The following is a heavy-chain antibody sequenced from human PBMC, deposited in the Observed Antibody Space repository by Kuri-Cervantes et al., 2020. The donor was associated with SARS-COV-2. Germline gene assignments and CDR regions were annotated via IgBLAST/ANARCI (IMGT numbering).Heavy chain of an antibody. CDR2: ISGSGGST. V-gene: IGHV3-23*01. CDR1: GFTFSSYA. D-gene: IGHD4-17*01. Sequence: LSLTCAASGFTFSSYAMSWVRPAPGKGLEWVSAISGSGGSTYYADSVKGRFTISRDNSKNTLYLQMNRLRAEDTAVYYCANRGSRRHYEDWGQGTLVTVSS. J-gene: IGHJ4*02. CDR3: ANRGSRRHYED.